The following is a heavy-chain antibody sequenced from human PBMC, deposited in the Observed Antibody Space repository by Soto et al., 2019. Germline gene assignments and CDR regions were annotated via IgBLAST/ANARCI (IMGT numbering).Heavy chain of an antibody. D-gene: IGHD3-10*01. CDR2: IYHSGST. CDR1: GGSISSGGYS. J-gene: IGHJ6*02. V-gene: IGHV4-30-2*01. Sequence: PSETLSLTCAVSGGSISSGGYSWSWIRQPPGKGLEWIGYIYHSGSTYYNPSLKSRVTISVDTSKSQFSLKLTSVTATDTAVYYCVLQGFGALHGLVDFWGQGTTVTVSS. CDR3: VLQGFGALHGLVDF.